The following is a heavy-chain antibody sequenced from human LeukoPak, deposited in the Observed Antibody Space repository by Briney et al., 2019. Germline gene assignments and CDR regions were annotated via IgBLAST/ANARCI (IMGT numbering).Heavy chain of an antibody. V-gene: IGHV3-21*01. CDR2: ISSSSTYI. Sequence: GGSLRLSCAASGFTFSSYTMNWVRQAPGKGLEWVSSISSSSTYIYYADSVKGRFTISRDNAKNSLYLQMNSLRAEDTAVYYCAELGITMIGGVWGKGTTVTISS. CDR3: AELGITMIGGV. CDR1: GFTFSSYT. D-gene: IGHD3-10*02. J-gene: IGHJ6*04.